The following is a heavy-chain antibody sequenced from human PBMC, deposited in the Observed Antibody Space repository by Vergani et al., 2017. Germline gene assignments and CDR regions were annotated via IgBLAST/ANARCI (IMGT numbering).Heavy chain of an antibody. V-gene: IGHV3-53*01. CDR2: IYSGGST. CDR1: GFTVSSNY. J-gene: IGHJ3*02. CDR3: ARFMTTVTSDAFDI. Sequence: EVQLVESGGGLIQPGGSLRLSCAASGFTVSSNYMSWVRQAPGKGLEWVSVIYSGGSTYYADSVKGRFTISRDNSKNTLYLQMNCLRAEDTAVYYCARFMTTVTSDAFDIWGQGTMVTVSS. D-gene: IGHD4-17*01.